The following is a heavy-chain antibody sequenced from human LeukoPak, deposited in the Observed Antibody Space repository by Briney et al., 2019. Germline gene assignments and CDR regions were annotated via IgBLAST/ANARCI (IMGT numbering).Heavy chain of an antibody. Sequence: KTGGSLRLSCAASGFSFTNARMSWVRQAPGKGLEWVSRIKSEADGGTTDYAAPVKGRFTISRDDSKNTLYLQMNSLITEDTAVYYCVNLGGGSVSDYWGQGTLVTVSS. CDR3: VNLGGGSVSDY. CDR2: IKSEADGGTT. V-gene: IGHV3-15*01. D-gene: IGHD2-15*01. J-gene: IGHJ4*02. CDR1: GFSFTNAR.